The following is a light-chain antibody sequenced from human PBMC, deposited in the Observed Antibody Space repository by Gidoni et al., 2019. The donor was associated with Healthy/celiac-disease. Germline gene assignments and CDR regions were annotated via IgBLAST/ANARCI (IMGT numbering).Light chain of an antibody. CDR3: QQRSNWPPT. V-gene: IGKV3-11*01. J-gene: IGKJ1*01. Sequence: EIVLTQSPATLSLSPVDRATLSCRASQSVSSYLAWYQQKPGQAPRLLIYDASNRATGIPARFSGSGSGTDFTLTISSLEPEDFAVYYCQQRSNWPPTFGQGTKVEIK. CDR1: QSVSSY. CDR2: DAS.